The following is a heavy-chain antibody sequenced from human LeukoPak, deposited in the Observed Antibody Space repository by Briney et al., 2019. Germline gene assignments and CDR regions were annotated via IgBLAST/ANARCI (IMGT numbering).Heavy chain of an antibody. Sequence: SETLSLTCTVSGSSISSYYWSWIRQPPGKGLEWIGYIYYTGSTNYSPSLKSRVTISVDTSKSHFPLKLTSVTAADTAVYYCARHPIFGGSNVYAFDYWGQGTLVTVSS. V-gene: IGHV4-59*08. CDR2: IYYTGST. CDR3: ARHPIFGGSNVYAFDY. J-gene: IGHJ4*02. CDR1: GSSISSYY. D-gene: IGHD3-16*01.